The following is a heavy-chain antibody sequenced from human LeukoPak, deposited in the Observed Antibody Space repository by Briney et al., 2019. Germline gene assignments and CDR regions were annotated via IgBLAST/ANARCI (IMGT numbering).Heavy chain of an antibody. CDR3: ARVQRSFDY. V-gene: IGHV3-20*04. CDR2: IYWNGGST. Sequence: PGGSLRLSCAAPGFTFDDYGMSWLRQAPGKGLEWVSGIYWNGGSTVYADSVKGRFTISRDNAKNSLYLQMNSLRAEDTALYYCARVQRSFDYWGQGTLVTVSS. J-gene: IGHJ4*02. CDR1: GFTFDDYG. D-gene: IGHD3-10*01.